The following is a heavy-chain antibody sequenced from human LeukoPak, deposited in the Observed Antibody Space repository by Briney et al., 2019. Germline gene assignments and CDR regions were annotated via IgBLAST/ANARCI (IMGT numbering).Heavy chain of an antibody. Sequence: SETLSLTCTVSGGSISSSSYYWGWIRQPPGKGLEWIGSIYYSGSTYYNPSLKSRVTISVDTSKNQFSLKLSSVTAADTAVYYCAREGLGSGYPRCFDYWGQGTLVTVSS. J-gene: IGHJ4*02. V-gene: IGHV4-39*07. CDR1: GGSISSSSYY. D-gene: IGHD3-22*01. CDR2: IYYSGST. CDR3: AREGLGSGYPRCFDY.